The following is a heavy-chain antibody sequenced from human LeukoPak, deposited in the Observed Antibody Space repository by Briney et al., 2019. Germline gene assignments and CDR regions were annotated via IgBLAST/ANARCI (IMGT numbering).Heavy chain of an antibody. CDR2: ISASGGST. V-gene: IGHV3-23*01. D-gene: IGHD2-15*01. J-gene: IGHJ4*02. Sequence: GGSLRLSCAASGFTFSSYAMSWVRQAPGKGLEWVSAISASGGSTYYADSVKGRFTISRDNSKNTLYLQMNSLRAEDTAVYYCAKGGRCSGGTCYWYFDYWGQGTLVTVSS. CDR3: AKGGRCSGGTCYWYFDY. CDR1: GFTFSSYA.